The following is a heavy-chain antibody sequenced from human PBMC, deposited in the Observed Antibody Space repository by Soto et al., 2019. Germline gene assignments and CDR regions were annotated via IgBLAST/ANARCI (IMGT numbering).Heavy chain of an antibody. V-gene: IGHV4-31*03. J-gene: IGHJ6*02. Sequence: PSETLSLTCTVSGGSISSGGYYWSWIRQHPGRGLEWIGYIYYSGSTYYNPSLKSRVTISVDTSKNQFSLKLSSVTAADTAVYYCASKQLWTSEHYYYGMDVWGQGTTVTVSS. CDR3: ASKQLWTSEHYYYGMDV. D-gene: IGHD5-18*01. CDR2: IYYSGST. CDR1: GGSISSGGYY.